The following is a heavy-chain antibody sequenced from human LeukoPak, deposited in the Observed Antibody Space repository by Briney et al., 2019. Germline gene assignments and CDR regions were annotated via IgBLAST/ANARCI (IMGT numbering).Heavy chain of an antibody. Sequence: PGGSLRLSCAASGFTFSRYAMHWVHQALGTGLEWVAVISYDGSNKYYADSVKGRFTISRDNSKNTLYLQMNSLRAEDTAVYYCARDPNSSGYYYYFDYWGQGTLVTVSS. V-gene: IGHV3-30*04. CDR2: ISYDGSNK. CDR3: ARDPNSSGYYYYFDY. D-gene: IGHD3-22*01. J-gene: IGHJ4*02. CDR1: GFTFSRYA.